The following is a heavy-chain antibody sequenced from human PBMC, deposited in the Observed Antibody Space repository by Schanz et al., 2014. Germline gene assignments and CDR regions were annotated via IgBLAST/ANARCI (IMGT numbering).Heavy chain of an antibody. V-gene: IGHV3-23*04. J-gene: IGHJ3*02. CDR1: GFTFSTHA. CDR2: ISGDHRNT. Sequence: EVQLVQSGGGLVQPGGSLRLSCAASGFTFSTHAMSWVRQAPGKGLEWVSSISGDHRNTFYADSVKGRFTISRDNSKSTLYLQMNSLRAEDTAVYYCAKSDAFDIWGQGTLVTVSS. CDR3: AKSDAFDI.